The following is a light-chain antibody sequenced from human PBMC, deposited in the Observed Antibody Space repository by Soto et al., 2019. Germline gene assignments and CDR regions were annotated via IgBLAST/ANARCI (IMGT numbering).Light chain of an antibody. V-gene: IGKV3-20*01. J-gene: IGKJ5*01. CDR2: GAS. CDR1: QSVGNNF. Sequence: EIVLTQSPGTLSLSPGERATVSCRASQSVGNNFLAWFQQKPGQAPRLLIYGASIRATGIPDRFSGSGSGTVFTLTISRLEPEDFAVYYCHQYAYSPQSFGQGTRLEIK. CDR3: HQYAYSPQS.